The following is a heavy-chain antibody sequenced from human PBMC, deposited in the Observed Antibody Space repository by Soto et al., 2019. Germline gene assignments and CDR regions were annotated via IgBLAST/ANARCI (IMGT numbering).Heavy chain of an antibody. CDR2: VTSSTTFM. Sequence: EVHLVESGGGLVKPGGSLRVSCATSGFTFSTYSMNWVRQAPGKGLEWVSSVTSSTTFMDYADSVKGRFTVSRDDAKSSLFLQMNSLRVDDSAVYCCAKSQRNGAMDVWGQGTTVTVSS. D-gene: IGHD2-8*01. V-gene: IGHV3-21*01. CDR3: AKSQRNGAMDV. J-gene: IGHJ6*02. CDR1: GFTFSTYS.